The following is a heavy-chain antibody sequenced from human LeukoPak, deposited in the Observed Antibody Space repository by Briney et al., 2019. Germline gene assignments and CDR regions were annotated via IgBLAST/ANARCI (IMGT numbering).Heavy chain of an antibody. CDR3: ARGGLGTTPY. D-gene: IGHD1-26*01. Sequence: ASVKVSCKASGYTFTGYYMHWVRQAPGQGLEWMGWINPNSGGTNYGQKFQGRVTMTRDTSISTAYMELSSVRSDDTAVYYCARGGLGTTPYWGQGTLVTVSS. CDR1: GYTFTGYY. V-gene: IGHV1-2*02. CDR2: INPNSGGT. J-gene: IGHJ4*02.